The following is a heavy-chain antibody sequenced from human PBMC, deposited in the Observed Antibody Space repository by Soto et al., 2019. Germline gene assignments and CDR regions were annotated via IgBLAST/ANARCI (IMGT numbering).Heavy chain of an antibody. CDR1: GYTFTSYD. D-gene: IGHD3-16*01. CDR3: AGGARFYPLGGYYYYGMDV. Sequence: ASVKVSCKASGYTFTSYDINWVRQATGQGLEWMGWMNPNSGNTGYAHKFQGRVTMTRNTSISTAYMELSSLRSEDTAVYYCAGGARFYPLGGYYYYGMDVWGQGTTVTVSS. V-gene: IGHV1-8*01. J-gene: IGHJ6*02. CDR2: MNPNSGNT.